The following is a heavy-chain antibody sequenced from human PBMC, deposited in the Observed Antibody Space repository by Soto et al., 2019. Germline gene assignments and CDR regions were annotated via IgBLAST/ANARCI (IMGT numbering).Heavy chain of an antibody. CDR2: ISYDGSNR. J-gene: IGHJ4*02. CDR1: GFTFDTYG. D-gene: IGHD2-2*01. V-gene: IGHV3-30*18. CDR3: AKDHIVAAAPDY. Sequence: QVQLVESGGGVVQPGRSLRLSCAASGFTFDTYGMHWVRQAPGKGLEWVAVISYDGSNRYYADSVKGRFTISRDNSQNTLYLQMNSLRSEDTAVYYCAKDHIVAAAPDYWGQGTLVTVSS.